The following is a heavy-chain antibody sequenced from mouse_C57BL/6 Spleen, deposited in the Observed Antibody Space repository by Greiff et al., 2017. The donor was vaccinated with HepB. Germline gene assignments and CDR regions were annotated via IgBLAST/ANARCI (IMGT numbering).Heavy chain of an antibody. CDR3: ARSSGPPFDY. CDR2: IYPRSGNT. J-gene: IGHJ2*01. Sequence: VQVVESGAELARPGASVKLSCKASGYTFTSYGISWVKQRTGQGLEWIGEIYPRSGNTYYNEKFKGKATLTADKSSSTAYMELRSLTSEDSAVYFCARSSGPPFDYWGQGTTLTVSS. V-gene: IGHV1-81*01. CDR1: GYTFTSYG. D-gene: IGHD3-2*02.